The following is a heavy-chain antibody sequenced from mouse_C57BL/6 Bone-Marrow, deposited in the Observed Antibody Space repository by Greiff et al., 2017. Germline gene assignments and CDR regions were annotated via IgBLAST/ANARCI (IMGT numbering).Heavy chain of an antibody. CDR3: ARGTYDRDY. CDR1: GFTFSSYA. CDR2: ISDGGSYT. J-gene: IGHJ2*01. D-gene: IGHD2-3*01. V-gene: IGHV5-4*03. Sequence: EVKLMESGGGLVKPGGSLKLSCAASGFTFSSYAMSWVRQTPEKRLEWVATISDGGSYTYYPDNVKGRVTISRDNAKNNLYLQLSHLKSEDTAMYYCARGTYDRDYWGQGTTLTVSS.